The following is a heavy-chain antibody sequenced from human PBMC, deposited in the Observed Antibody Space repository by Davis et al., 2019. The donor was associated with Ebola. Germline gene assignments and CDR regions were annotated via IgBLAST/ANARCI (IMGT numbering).Heavy chain of an antibody. V-gene: IGHV5-51*01. J-gene: IGHJ4*02. D-gene: IGHD5-24*01. CDR3: ARGTNAYNPGGYFDS. CDR1: GYSFTNYW. CDR2: IYPGYSDT. Sequence: GESLKISCKGSGYSFTNYWIAWVRQMPGKGLELMGIIYPGYSDTRDSPSFQGQVTISADKSISTAYLQWSSLKASDTAIYYCARGTNAYNPGGYFDSWGQGTLVTVSS.